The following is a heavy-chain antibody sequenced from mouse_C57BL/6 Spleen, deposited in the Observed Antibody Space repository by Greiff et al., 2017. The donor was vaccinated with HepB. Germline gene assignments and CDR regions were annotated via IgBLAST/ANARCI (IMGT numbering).Heavy chain of an antibody. J-gene: IGHJ4*01. CDR3: ARETVRAMDY. CDR2: IYPGSGST. D-gene: IGHD1-1*01. CDR1: GYTFTSYW. Sequence: QVQLQQPGAELVKPGASVKMSCKASGYTFTSYWITWVKQRPGQGLEWIGDIYPGSGSTNYNEKFKSKANRTVDTSSSTAYMQLSSLTSEDSAVYYWARETVRAMDYWGQGTSVTVSS. V-gene: IGHV1-55*01.